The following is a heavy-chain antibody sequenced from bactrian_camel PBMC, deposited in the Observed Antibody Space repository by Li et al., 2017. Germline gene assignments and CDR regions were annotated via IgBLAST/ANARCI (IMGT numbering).Heavy chain of an antibody. V-gene: IGHV3S31*01. D-gene: IGHD3*01. Sequence: DVQLVESGGGLVQPGGSLRPSCAASGFTFSNFGMSWVRQAPGKGLEWVSRIIHDGDLTSYADSVKGRFTISRDNAKNTLYLKLNSLRTEDTAMYYCAVSTTTYSPVFGQGTQVTVS. CDR2: IIHDGDLT. CDR1: GFTFSNFG. J-gene: IGHJ4*01.